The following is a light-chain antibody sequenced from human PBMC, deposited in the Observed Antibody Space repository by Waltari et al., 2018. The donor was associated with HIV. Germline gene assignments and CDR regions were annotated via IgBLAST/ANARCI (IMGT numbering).Light chain of an antibody. Sequence: DIQMTQSPTSLAASVGDRVTITCRPSQTIGYYLNWYQQIPGRPPKLLIHSASTLQSGVPSRFTGSGSGTDFTLTISGLQREDFATYFCQQSYGTPPWTFGQGTRVEV. J-gene: IGKJ1*01. V-gene: IGKV1-39*01. CDR1: QTIGYY. CDR3: QQSYGTPPWT. CDR2: SAS.